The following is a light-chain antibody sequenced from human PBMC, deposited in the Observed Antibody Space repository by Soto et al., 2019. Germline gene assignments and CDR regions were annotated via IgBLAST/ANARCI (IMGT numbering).Light chain of an antibody. CDR1: QSLSRN. CDR2: GAS. CDR3: QHYNDWPPAFT. V-gene: IGKV3-15*01. Sequence: EILMTQSPATLSVSPGERATLSCRASQSLSRNLAWYQQKPGQAPRLLIYGASTRASGIPARCSGVGSGTEFTLTISSMQSEDFALYYCQHYNDWPPAFTFGPGTKVDL. J-gene: IGKJ3*01.